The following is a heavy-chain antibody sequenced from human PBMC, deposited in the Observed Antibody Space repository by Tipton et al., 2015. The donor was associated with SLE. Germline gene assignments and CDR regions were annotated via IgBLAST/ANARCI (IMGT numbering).Heavy chain of an antibody. CDR2: INHSGST. Sequence: TLSLTCTVSGYSISSGYYWGWIRQPPGKGLEWIGEINHSGSTNYNPSLKSRVTISVDTSKNQFSLKLSSVTAADTAVYYCARVGSSWPYYFDYWGQGTLVTVSS. D-gene: IGHD6-13*01. J-gene: IGHJ4*02. CDR3: ARVGSSWPYYFDY. CDR1: GYSISSGYY. V-gene: IGHV4-38-2*02.